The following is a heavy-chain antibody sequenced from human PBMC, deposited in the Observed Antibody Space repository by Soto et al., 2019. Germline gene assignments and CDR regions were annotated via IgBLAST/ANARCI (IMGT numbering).Heavy chain of an antibody. CDR1: GATFSSYT. V-gene: IGHV1-69*08. J-gene: IGHJ3*02. D-gene: IGHD3-16*01. CDR2: IIPILGIA. CDR3: AREESARGGSAFDI. Sequence: QVQLVQSGAAVKKPGSSVKVSCKASGATFSSYTISWVRQAPGQGLEWMGRIIPILGIANYAKKFQVRVTITADKTTSKDYKELSSLRSDDPAVYYCAREESARGGSAFDIWGQGTMVTVSS.